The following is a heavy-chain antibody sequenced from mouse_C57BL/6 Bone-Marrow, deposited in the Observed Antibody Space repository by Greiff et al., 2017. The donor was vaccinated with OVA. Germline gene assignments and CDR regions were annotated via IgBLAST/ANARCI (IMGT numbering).Heavy chain of an antibody. V-gene: IGHV1-22*01. Sequence: EVQLQESGPELVKPGASVKMSCKASGYTFTDYNMHWVKQSHGKSLEWIGYINPNNGGTSYNQKFKGKATLTVNKSSSTAYMELRSLTSEDSAVYYCAREDYYGSRYAMDYWGQGTSVTVSS. CDR3: AREDYYGSRYAMDY. J-gene: IGHJ4*01. CDR2: INPNNGGT. CDR1: GYTFTDYN. D-gene: IGHD1-1*01.